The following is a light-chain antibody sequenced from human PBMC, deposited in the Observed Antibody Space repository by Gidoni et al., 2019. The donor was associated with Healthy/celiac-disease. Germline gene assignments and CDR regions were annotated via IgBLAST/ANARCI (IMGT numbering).Light chain of an antibody. CDR1: SGINVGTYR. CDR3: MIWHSSAWV. CDR2: YKSDSDN. J-gene: IGLJ3*02. V-gene: IGLV5-45*01. Sequence: QAVLTQPPSLSSSPGPSASLPCTLRSGINVGTYRIYWYQQKPGSPPQFLLRYKSDSDNQQGSGVPSRFSGSKDASANAGILLISGLQSEDEADYYCMIWHSSAWVFGGGTKLTVL.